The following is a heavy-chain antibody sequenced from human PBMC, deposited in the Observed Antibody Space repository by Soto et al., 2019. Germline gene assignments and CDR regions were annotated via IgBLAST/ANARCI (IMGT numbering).Heavy chain of an antibody. J-gene: IGHJ6*02. Sequence: SETLSLTCTVSGGSISSYYWSWIRQPPGKGLEWIGYIYYSGSTNYNPSLKSRVTISVDTSKNQFSLKLSSVTAADTAVYYCARAPLGILYYYGMDVWGQGTTVTVSS. V-gene: IGHV4-59*01. CDR3: ARAPLGILYYYGMDV. D-gene: IGHD7-27*01. CDR2: IYYSGST. CDR1: GGSISSYY.